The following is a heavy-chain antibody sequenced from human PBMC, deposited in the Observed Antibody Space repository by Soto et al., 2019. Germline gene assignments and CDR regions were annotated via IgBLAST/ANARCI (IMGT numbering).Heavy chain of an antibody. V-gene: IGHV4-39*01. Sequence: SETLSLTCTVSGGPISSSSYYWGWIRQPPGKGLEWIGSIYYSGSTYYNPSLKSRVTISVDTSKNQFSLKLSSVTAADTAVYYCARHFGAPRGAKSSLWFGERPYYFDYWGQGTLVTVSS. CDR1: GGPISSSSYY. D-gene: IGHD3-10*01. CDR3: ARHFGAPRGAKSSLWFGERPYYFDY. CDR2: IYYSGST. J-gene: IGHJ4*02.